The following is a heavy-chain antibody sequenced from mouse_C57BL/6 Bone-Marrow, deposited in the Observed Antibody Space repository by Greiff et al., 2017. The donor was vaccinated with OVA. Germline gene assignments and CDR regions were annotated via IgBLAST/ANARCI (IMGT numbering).Heavy chain of an antibody. V-gene: IGHV14-4*01. J-gene: IGHJ1*03. D-gene: IGHD2-4*01. CDR2: IDPENGDT. Sequence: LVESGAELVRPGASVKLSCTASGFNIKDDYMHWVKQRPEQGLEWIGWIDPENGDTEYASKFQGKATITADTSSNTAYLQLSSLTSEDTAVYYCTTEGLRRYFDVWGTGTTVTVSS. CDR1: GFNIKDDY. CDR3: TTEGLRRYFDV.